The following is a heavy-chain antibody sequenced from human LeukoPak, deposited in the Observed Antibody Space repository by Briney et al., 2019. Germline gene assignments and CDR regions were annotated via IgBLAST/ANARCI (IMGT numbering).Heavy chain of an antibody. J-gene: IGHJ4*02. CDR1: GFTFSSYN. CDR2: ISTSSSYI. Sequence: GGSLRLSCAASGFTFSSYNMNWVRQAPGKGLEWVSSISTSSSYIYYADSVKGRFTISRHNAKNSLYLQMNSLRAEDTAVYYCARDRYYVPDYWGQGTLVTVSS. CDR3: ARDRYYVPDY. D-gene: IGHD3-10*02. V-gene: IGHV3-21*01.